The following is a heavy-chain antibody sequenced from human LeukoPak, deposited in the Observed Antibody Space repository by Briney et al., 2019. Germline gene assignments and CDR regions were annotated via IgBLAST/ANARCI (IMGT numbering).Heavy chain of an antibody. D-gene: IGHD3-22*01. Sequence: GGSLRLSCGASGFIFSHYWMSWVRQAPGKGLEWVSYITSSSSTIYYADSVKGRFTISRDNAKNSLYLQMNSLRAEDTALYYCAKERDSSGSSFDYWGQGTLVTVSS. CDR1: GFIFSHYW. J-gene: IGHJ4*02. CDR3: AKERDSSGSSFDY. CDR2: ITSSSSTI. V-gene: IGHV3-48*04.